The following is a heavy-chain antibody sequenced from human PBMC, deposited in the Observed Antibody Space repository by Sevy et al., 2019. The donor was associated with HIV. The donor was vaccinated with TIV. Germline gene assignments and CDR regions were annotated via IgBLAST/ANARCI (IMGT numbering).Heavy chain of an antibody. V-gene: IGHV3-23*01. CDR3: XXXXXXXXXXX. J-gene: IGHJ4*01. CDR1: XFGXXXXX. CDR2: IHGGEDTT. Sequence: GGSLRLSXAAXXFGXXXXXMXWVRXAXGKGLEXVAAIHGGEDTTHYGDSVKGRFTISRDSFKNILYLQMDSLRVEDTAVYYCXXXXXXXXXXXWGHXTLVTVSS.